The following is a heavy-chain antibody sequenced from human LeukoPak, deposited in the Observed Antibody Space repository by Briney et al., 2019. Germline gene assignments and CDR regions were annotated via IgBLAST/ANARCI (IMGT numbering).Heavy chain of an antibody. J-gene: IGHJ4*02. CDR3: ARSRTLSPTGYYFDY. CDR1: GGTFSSDA. Sequence: SVKVSCKASGGTFSSDAISWVRQAPGQGLEWMGGIIPNFITTHYAQKFQGRLTITADESTSKAYMEPSSLRSEDTAMYYCARSRTLSPTGYYFDYWGQGTLVTVSS. CDR2: IIPNFITT. D-gene: IGHD1-14*01. V-gene: IGHV1-69*13.